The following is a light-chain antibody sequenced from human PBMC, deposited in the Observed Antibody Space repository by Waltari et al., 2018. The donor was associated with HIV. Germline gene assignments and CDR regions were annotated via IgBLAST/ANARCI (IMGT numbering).Light chain of an antibody. CDR2: GAA. CDR1: QGVGNN. CDR3: QQYNIRPRGNT. J-gene: IGKJ2*01. V-gene: IGKV3-15*01. Sequence: DIVMTQSPAILSVSPGERVTLSCRASQGVGNNLAWYKQKVGQAPRLLIYGAATRAAEIPVRFSGSGSGTDFTLTIDSLQSEDFATYYCQQYNIRPRGNTFGQGTKLQIK.